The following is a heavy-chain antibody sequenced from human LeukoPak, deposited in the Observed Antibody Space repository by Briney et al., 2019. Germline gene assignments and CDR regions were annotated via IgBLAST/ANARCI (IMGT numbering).Heavy chain of an antibody. D-gene: IGHD5/OR15-5a*01. J-gene: IGHJ4*02. CDR1: GFTFSSYI. CDR2: ISSSSSYI. CDR3: ARFSMSSPLVDY. Sequence: GGSLRLSCAASGFTFSSYIMNWVRQAPGKGLEWVSSISSSSSYIYYADSVKGRFTISRDNAKNSLYLQMNSLRAEDTAVYYCARFSMSSPLVDYWGQGTLVTVSS. V-gene: IGHV3-21*01.